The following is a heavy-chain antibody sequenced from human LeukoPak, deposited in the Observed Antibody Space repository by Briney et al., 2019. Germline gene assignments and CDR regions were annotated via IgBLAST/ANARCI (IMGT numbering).Heavy chain of an antibody. V-gene: IGHV4-59*08. CDR1: GGSIFSYY. CDR3: ARFGTSSSRFFDQ. Sequence: SETLSLTCTVSGGSIFSYYWSWIRQPPGKGLEWMGYIYYSGSTNYNPSLKSRVTISVDTSKNQFSLRVSSVTAADTAVYYCARFGTSSSRFFDQWGQGTLVTVSS. J-gene: IGHJ4*02. CDR2: IYYSGST. D-gene: IGHD6-6*01.